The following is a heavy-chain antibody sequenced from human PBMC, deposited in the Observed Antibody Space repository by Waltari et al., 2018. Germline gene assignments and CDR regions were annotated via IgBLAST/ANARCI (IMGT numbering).Heavy chain of an antibody. CDR3: ARDGTYCSSTSCYDFDY. Sequence: QVQLQESGPGLVKPSETLSLTCTVSGGSISSYYWSWIRQPAGKGLEWIGRIYTSGSTNYNPSPKSRVTMSVDTSKNQFSLKLSSVTAADTAVYYCARDGTYCSSTSCYDFDYWGQGTLVTVSS. D-gene: IGHD2-2*01. V-gene: IGHV4-4*07. CDR1: GGSISSYY. CDR2: IYTSGST. J-gene: IGHJ4*02.